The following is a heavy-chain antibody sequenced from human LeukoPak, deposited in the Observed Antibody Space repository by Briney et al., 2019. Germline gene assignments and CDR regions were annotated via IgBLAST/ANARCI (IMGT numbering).Heavy chain of an antibody. D-gene: IGHD1-1*01. Sequence: PSETLSLTCTVSGGSISRYWSWIRQPPGKGLEWIGCVYYRGSTNYNPSLKSRLTISVDTSKNQFSLKLNSVTAAATAVYYCARGVGTTSNWFDPWGQGTLVTVSS. CDR2: VYYRGST. J-gene: IGHJ5*02. CDR1: GGSISRY. CDR3: ARGVGTTSNWFDP. V-gene: IGHV4-59*12.